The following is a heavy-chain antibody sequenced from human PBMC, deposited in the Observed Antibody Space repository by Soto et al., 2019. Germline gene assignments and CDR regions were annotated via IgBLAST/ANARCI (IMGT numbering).Heavy chain of an antibody. Sequence: SETLSLTCTVSGGSISSYYWSWIRQPPGKGLEWIGYIYYSGSTNYNPSLKSRVTISVDTSKNQFSLKLSSVTAADTAMYYFARRGSCTNGVCYRGFGAFDIWGQGTMVTVSS. V-gene: IGHV4-59*01. D-gene: IGHD2-8*01. CDR2: IYYSGST. CDR3: ARRGSCTNGVCYRGFGAFDI. J-gene: IGHJ3*02. CDR1: GGSISSYY.